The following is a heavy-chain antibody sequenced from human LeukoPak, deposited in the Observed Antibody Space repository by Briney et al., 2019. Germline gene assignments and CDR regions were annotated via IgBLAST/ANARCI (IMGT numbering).Heavy chain of an antibody. CDR2: IYSGGGT. J-gene: IGHJ5*02. CDR3: ARAQAYVLRYFDWYWFDP. V-gene: IGHV3-66*01. D-gene: IGHD3-9*01. CDR1: GFTFSDYY. Sequence: PGGSLRLSCAASGFTFSDYYMSWVRQAPGKGLEWVSVIYSGGGTYYADPVKGRFTISRDNSKNTLYLQMNSLSAEDTAVYYCARAQAYVLRYFDWYWFDPWGQGTLVTASS.